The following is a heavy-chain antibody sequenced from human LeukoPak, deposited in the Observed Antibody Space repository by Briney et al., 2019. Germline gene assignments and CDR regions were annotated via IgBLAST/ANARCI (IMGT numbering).Heavy chain of an antibody. J-gene: IGHJ4*02. D-gene: IGHD2-15*01. CDR3: ASRYCSGGSCYWFDY. CDR1: GYSISSGYY. Sequence: SETLSLTCTVSGYSISSGYYWGWIRQPPGMGLEWIGSIYHSGSTYYNPSLRSRVTISVDTSKNQFSLKLSSVTAADTAVYYCASRYCSGGSCYWFDYWGQGTLVTVSS. V-gene: IGHV4-38-2*02. CDR2: IYHSGST.